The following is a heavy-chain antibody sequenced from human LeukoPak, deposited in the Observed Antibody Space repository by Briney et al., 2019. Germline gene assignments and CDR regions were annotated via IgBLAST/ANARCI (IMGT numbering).Heavy chain of an antibody. CDR2: INPSTGSS. D-gene: IGHD6-19*01. Sequence: GASVKVSCKASGYTFTSYNMHWVRQAPGQGLEWIGIINPSTGSSTYTQKFQGRVTMTRDTATSTVYMELSSLRSEDTALYYCARDVAGSWGYFDYWGQGTLVTVSS. J-gene: IGHJ4*02. CDR1: GYTFTSYN. CDR3: ARDVAGSWGYFDY. V-gene: IGHV1-46*01.